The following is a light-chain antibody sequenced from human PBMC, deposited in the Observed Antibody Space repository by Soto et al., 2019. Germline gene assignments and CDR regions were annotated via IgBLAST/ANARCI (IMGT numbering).Light chain of an antibody. CDR1: QSISIY. CDR2: CAS. V-gene: IGKV1-39*01. CDR3: QQTYATPEST. J-gene: IGKJ5*01. Sequence: QVTQTHNSLSASVGDRVTIXXRASQSISIYLNWYQLKPGKAPNIXXYCASYLKSGVPTRFSGSGSGTDVTLTISSLQPEDFAIYYWQQTYATPESTCGHGRRLEVK.